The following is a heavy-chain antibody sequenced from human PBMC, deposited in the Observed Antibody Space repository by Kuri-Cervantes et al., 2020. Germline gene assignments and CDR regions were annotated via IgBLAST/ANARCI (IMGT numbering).Heavy chain of an antibody. CDR1: GFTFSDYY. V-gene: IGHV3-11*01. CDR3: ARGPFCGGGSCYLGWFDP. CDR2: ISSSGSTI. J-gene: IGHJ5*02. D-gene: IGHD2-15*01. Sequence: GESLKISCAASGFTFSDYYMSWIRQAPGKGLEWVSYISSSGSTIYYADSVKGRFTISRDNAKNSLYLQMNSLRAEDTAVYYCARGPFCGGGSCYLGWFDPWGQGTLVTVSS.